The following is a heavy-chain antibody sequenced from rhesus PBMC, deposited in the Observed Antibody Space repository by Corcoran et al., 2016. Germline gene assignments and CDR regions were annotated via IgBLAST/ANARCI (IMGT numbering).Heavy chain of an antibody. CDR2: NGSGGGST. CDR1: GFTFSSYG. Sequence: EVQLVESGGGLVQPGGSLRLSCAASGFTFSSYGMYWVRQAPGKGLEWISANGSGGGSTYYADSVKGRFTISRDNSKNTLSLQMNSLRAEDTAVYYCVIVQLGYWGQGVLVTVSS. D-gene: IGHD3-3*01. V-gene: IGHV3S25*01. J-gene: IGHJ4*01. CDR3: VIVQLGY.